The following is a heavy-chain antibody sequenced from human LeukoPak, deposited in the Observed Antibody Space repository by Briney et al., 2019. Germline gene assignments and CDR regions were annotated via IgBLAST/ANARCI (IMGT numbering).Heavy chain of an antibody. D-gene: IGHD5-24*01. CDR2: ISDSGDRT. CDR3: AKVIREVDMSHDY. J-gene: IGHJ4*02. Sequence: SGGSLRLSCAASGFTFSSYAMSWVRQAPGKGLQWVSAISDSGDRTYYADSVKGRFTISRDNSKNTLYLQMNSLRAEDTAVYYCAKVIREVDMSHDYWGQGALVTVSS. CDR1: GFTFSSYA. V-gene: IGHV3-23*01.